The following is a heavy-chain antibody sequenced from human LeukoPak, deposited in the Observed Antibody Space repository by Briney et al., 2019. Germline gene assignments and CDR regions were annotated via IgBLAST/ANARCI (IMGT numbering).Heavy chain of an antibody. CDR1: GFTFDDYT. CDR2: ISWDGGST. CDR3: AKDFRSRVTPNYYYYGMDV. V-gene: IGHV3-43*01. D-gene: IGHD2-21*02. Sequence: GGSLRLSCAASGFTFDDYTMHWDHQAPGKGLEWVSLISWDGGSTYYADSVKGRFTISRDNSKNSLYLQMNSLRTEDTALYYCAKDFRSRVTPNYYYYGMDVWGQGTTVTVSS. J-gene: IGHJ6*02.